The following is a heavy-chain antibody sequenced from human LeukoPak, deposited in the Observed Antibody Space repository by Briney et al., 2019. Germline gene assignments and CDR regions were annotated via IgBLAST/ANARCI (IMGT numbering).Heavy chain of an antibody. Sequence: SETLSLTCTVSGGSISSSSYYWGWIRQPPGKGLEWIGSIYYSGSTYYNPSLKSRVTISVDTSKNQFSLKLSSVTAADTAVYYCARPFLYCGGDCDTFDYWGQGTLVTVSS. D-gene: IGHD2-21*02. CDR3: ARPFLYCGGDCDTFDY. CDR1: GGSISSSSYY. V-gene: IGHV4-39*01. J-gene: IGHJ4*02. CDR2: IYYSGST.